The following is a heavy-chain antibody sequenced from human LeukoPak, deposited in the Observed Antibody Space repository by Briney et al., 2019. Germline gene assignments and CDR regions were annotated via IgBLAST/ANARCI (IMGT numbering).Heavy chain of an antibody. D-gene: IGHD2-21*02. Sequence: GRSLRLSCAASGFTFDDYAMHWVRHAPGKGLEWVSGISWNSGSIGYADSVKGRFTISRDNAKNSLYLQMNSLRAEDTALYYCAKGPDCGGDCYNYYFDYWGQGTLVTVSS. V-gene: IGHV3-9*01. CDR1: GFTFDDYA. J-gene: IGHJ4*02. CDR2: ISWNSGSI. CDR3: AKGPDCGGDCYNYYFDY.